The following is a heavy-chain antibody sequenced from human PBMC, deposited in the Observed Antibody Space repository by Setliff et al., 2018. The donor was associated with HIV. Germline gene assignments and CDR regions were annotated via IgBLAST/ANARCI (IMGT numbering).Heavy chain of an antibody. D-gene: IGHD3-3*01. V-gene: IGHV1-2*02. CDR2: INPDSGAT. Sequence: ASVKVSCKPSGYTFTGFYIHWVRQAPGQGLEWMGWINPDSGATKYAQKFQGRVTMTRVTSISTAYMELSGLRSDDTAVYYCARGGPLRFLEWLLSFFDYWGQGTLVTVSS. J-gene: IGHJ4*02. CDR1: GYTFTGFY. CDR3: ARGGPLRFLEWLLSFFDY.